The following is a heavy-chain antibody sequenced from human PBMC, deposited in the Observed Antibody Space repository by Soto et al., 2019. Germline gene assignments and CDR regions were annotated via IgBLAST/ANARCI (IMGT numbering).Heavy chain of an antibody. CDR1: GFTFSSYA. V-gene: IGHV3-23*01. D-gene: IGHD3-22*01. CDR3: AKSPGMYYYDSSGYYHYDY. J-gene: IGHJ4*02. CDR2: ISGSGVST. Sequence: EVQLLESGGGLAQPGGSLRLSCAASGFTFSSYAMSWVRQAPGKGLEWVSAISGSGVSTYYADSVKGRFTISRDNSKNTLYLQMNSLRAEDTAVYYCAKSPGMYYYDSSGYYHYDYWGQGPLVTVSS.